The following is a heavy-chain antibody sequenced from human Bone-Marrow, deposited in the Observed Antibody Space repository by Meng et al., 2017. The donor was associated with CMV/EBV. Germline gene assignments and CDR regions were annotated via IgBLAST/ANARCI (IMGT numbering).Heavy chain of an antibody. D-gene: IGHD6-13*01. Sequence: GESLRLSCAASGFTFDDYAMHWVRQAPGKGLEWVSLISWDGGSTYYADSVKGRFTISRDNSKNSLYLQMNSLRAEDTALYYCAKDKQLQTKYYYYYYGMDVWGQGTTVTVSS. V-gene: IGHV3-43D*03. CDR3: AKDKQLQTKYYYYYYGMDV. CDR1: GFTFDDYA. J-gene: IGHJ6*02. CDR2: ISWDGGST.